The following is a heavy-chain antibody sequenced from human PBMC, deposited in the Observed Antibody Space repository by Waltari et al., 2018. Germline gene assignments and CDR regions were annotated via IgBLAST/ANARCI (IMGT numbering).Heavy chain of an antibody. CDR3: AREGYGYYCEH. Sequence: QVQLVESGGGVVQPGRSLGLSCAASGFTFRRYGMHWVRQAPGKGLEWVAVIWYDGSNKYYADSVKGRFTISRDNSKNTLYLQMNSLRDDDTAVYYCAREGYGYYCEHWGQGTRVSVSS. CDR1: GFTFRRYG. J-gene: IGHJ4*02. D-gene: IGHD5-12*01. V-gene: IGHV3-33*01. CDR2: IWYDGSNK.